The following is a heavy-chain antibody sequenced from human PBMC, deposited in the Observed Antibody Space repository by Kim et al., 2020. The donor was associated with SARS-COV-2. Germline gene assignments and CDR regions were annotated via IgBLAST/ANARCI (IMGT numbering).Heavy chain of an antibody. D-gene: IGHD5-18*01. CDR3: ASSETWIQLWGLPYGMDV. V-gene: IGHV3-30*04. CDR2: ISYGGSNK. CDR1: GFTFSSYA. Sequence: GGSLRLSCAASGFTFSSYAMHWVRQAPGKGLEWVAVISYGGSNKYYADSVKGRFTISRDNSKNTLYLQMNSLRAEDTAVYYCASSETWIQLWGLPYGMDVWGQGTTVTVSS. J-gene: IGHJ6*02.